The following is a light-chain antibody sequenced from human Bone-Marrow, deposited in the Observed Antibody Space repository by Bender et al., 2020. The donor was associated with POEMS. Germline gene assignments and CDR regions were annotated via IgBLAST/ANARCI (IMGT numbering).Light chain of an antibody. V-gene: IGLV1-44*01. J-gene: IGLJ3*02. CDR1: SSNIGAHA. CDR2: SSH. Sequence: QSVLTQPPSASGTPGQRVTISCSGGSSNIGAHAVNWYQPLPGTAPKLLIYSSHRRPSEVPDRFSGSRSGTSASLAISGLQSEDEADYYCAVWDDSRNGWVFGGGTKLTVL. CDR3: AVWDDSRNGWV.